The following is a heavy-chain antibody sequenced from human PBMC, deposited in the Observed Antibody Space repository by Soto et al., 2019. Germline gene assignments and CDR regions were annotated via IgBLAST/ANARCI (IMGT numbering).Heavy chain of an antibody. J-gene: IGHJ4*02. CDR1: GGSISSYY. D-gene: IGHD6-19*01. Sequence: QVQLQESGPGLVKPSETLSLTCTVSGGSISSYYWSWIRQPAGKGLEWIGRIYTSGSTNYNPSLKRRVTMSVDTSKNQFSLKLSSVTAADTAVYYCARAHYSSGWNYFDYWGQGTLVTVSS. CDR3: ARAHYSSGWNYFDY. CDR2: IYTSGST. V-gene: IGHV4-4*07.